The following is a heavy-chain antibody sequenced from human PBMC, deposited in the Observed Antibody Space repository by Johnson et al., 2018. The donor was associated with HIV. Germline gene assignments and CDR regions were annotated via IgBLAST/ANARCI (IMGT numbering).Heavy chain of an antibody. CDR3: ARALRTALGSPWNGGYDAFDI. CDR2: IYSGGST. V-gene: IGHV3-66*01. Sequence: VQLVESGGGLVQPGGSLRLSCAASGFTVSSNYMNWVRQAPGKGLEWVSVIYSGGSTFYADSVKGRFTISRDNSKNTLYLQMNSLRAGDTAVYYCARALRTALGSPWNGGYDAFDIWGQGTMVTVSS. CDR1: GFTVSSNY. J-gene: IGHJ3*02. D-gene: IGHD1-1*01.